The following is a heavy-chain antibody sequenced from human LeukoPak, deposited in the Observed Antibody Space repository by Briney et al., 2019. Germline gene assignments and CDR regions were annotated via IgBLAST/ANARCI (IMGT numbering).Heavy chain of an antibody. CDR1: GGSISSGGYY. D-gene: IGHD2-2*01. CDR2: IHDSGNT. CDR3: ARAGQGYCTSAGCFLSLDY. V-gene: IGHV4-30-2*01. Sequence: SQTLSLTCTVSGGSISSGGYYWSWIRQPPGKGLEWIGYIHDSGNTYYNPSLKSRVSILVDRSKNQFSLKLNSVTAADTAVYYCARAGQGYCTSAGCFLSLDYWGQGTLVTVSS. J-gene: IGHJ4*02.